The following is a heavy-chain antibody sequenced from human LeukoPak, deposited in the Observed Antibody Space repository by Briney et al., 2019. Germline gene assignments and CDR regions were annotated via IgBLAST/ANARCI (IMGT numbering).Heavy chain of an antibody. CDR2: IYSREST. D-gene: IGHD3-3*01. CDR3: ARLDFWSGYYTRLYYFDY. V-gene: IGHV4-4*07. CDR1: GGSISSYY. J-gene: IGHJ4*02. Sequence: SETLSLTCTVSGGSISSYYWSWIRQPAGKGLEWIGRIYSRESTNYNPSLKSRVTMSVDTSKNQFSLKLSSVTAADTAVYYCARLDFWSGYYTRLYYFDYWGQGTLVTVSS.